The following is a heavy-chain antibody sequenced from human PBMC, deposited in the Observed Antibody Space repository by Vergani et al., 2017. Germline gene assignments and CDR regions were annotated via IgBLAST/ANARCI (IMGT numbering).Heavy chain of an antibody. J-gene: IGHJ5*02. CDR3: ARCIAAAGTGRWFDP. Sequence: QVQLPESGPGLVKPSETLSLTCTVSGGSISSHYWSWIRQPPGKGLEWIGYIYYSGSTNYNPSLKSRVTISVDTSKNQFSLKLSSVAAADTAVYYCARCIAAAGTGRWFDPWGQGTLVTVSS. CDR2: IYYSGST. CDR1: GGSISSHY. D-gene: IGHD6-13*01. V-gene: IGHV4-59*11.